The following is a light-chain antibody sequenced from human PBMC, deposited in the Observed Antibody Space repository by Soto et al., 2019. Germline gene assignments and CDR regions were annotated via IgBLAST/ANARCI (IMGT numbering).Light chain of an antibody. CDR3: QDYGTSAPWT. Sequence: EVVLTQSPGTLSLSPGERATLSCRASQNIRGNELAWYQQKPGQAPRRLIYRGSSRATGIPDRFSGRGSGTDFTLTIPILEPEDFAVYYCQDYGTSAPWTFGQGTKVEIK. CDR2: RGS. V-gene: IGKV3-20*01. J-gene: IGKJ1*01. CDR1: QNIRGNE.